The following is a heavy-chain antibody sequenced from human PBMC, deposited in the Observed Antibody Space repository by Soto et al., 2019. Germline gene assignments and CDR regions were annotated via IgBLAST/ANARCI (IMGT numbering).Heavy chain of an antibody. Sequence: SETLSLTCTVSGGSISSSSYYWGWIRQPPGKGLEWIGSIYYSGSTNYNPSLKSRVTISVDTSKNQFSLKLSSVTAADTAVYYCARVFGRRITMVRGLDYWGQGTLVTVSS. CDR3: ARVFGRRITMVRGLDY. D-gene: IGHD3-10*01. J-gene: IGHJ4*02. CDR1: GGSISSSSYY. CDR2: IYYSGST. V-gene: IGHV4-39*07.